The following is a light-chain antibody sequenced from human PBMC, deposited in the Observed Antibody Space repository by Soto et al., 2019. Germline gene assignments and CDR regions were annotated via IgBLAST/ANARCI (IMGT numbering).Light chain of an antibody. CDR2: LGT. CDR3: MQTLLIPHT. V-gene: IGKV2-28*01. J-gene: IGKJ2*01. CDR1: QSLLFRNGNTH. Sequence: EIEMTQSPLSLPVTPGEPASISCRSSQSLLFRNGNTHLDWYLQKPGQSPQLLMYLGTNRASGVPDRFSGSGTGTDFTLKISRVEAEDVGVYYCMQTLLIPHTSGQGTKLEI.